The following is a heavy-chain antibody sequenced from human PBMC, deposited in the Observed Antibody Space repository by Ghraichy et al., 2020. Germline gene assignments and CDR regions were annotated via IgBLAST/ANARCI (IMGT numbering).Heavy chain of an antibody. CDR3: ASWAGTYCSSTSCYEDYYYYYYMDV. V-gene: IGHV1-2*06. Sequence: ASVKVSCKASGYTFTGYYMHWVRQAPGQGLEWMGRINPNSGGTNYAQKFQGRVTMTRDTSISTAYMELSRLRSDDTAVYYCASWAGTYCSSTSCYEDYYYYYYMDVWGKGTTVTVSS. CDR2: INPNSGGT. CDR1: GYTFTGYY. D-gene: IGHD2-2*01. J-gene: IGHJ6*03.